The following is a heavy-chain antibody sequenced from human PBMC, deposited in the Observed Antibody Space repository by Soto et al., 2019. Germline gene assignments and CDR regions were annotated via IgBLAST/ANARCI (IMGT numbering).Heavy chain of an antibody. CDR3: AKETYSGPLHY. CDR1: GFTFSSYG. CDR2: ISYDGSNK. V-gene: IGHV3-30*18. D-gene: IGHD2-15*01. J-gene: IGHJ4*02. Sequence: QVQLVESGGGVVQPGRSLRLSCAASGFTFSSYGMHWVRQAPGKGLEWVAVISYDGSNKYYADSVKGRFTISSDNSKNTLYLQMNSRRAEDTAVYYCAKETYSGPLHYWGQGTLVTVSS.